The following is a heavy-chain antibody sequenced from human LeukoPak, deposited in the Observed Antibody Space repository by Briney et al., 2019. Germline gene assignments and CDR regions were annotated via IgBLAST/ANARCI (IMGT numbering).Heavy chain of an antibody. V-gene: IGHV3-21*01. J-gene: IGHJ4*02. CDR2: ISYSGPHM. Sequence: PGGSLRLSCAASGFAFSRYSMNWVRQAPGKGLEWVSSISYSGPHMFYADSVRGRFTISRDNAENSLFLQMSSLRAEDTAVYFCASNDYRDEGIDSWGQGTLVTVSS. CDR1: GFAFSRYS. D-gene: IGHD4-17*01. CDR3: ASNDYRDEGIDS.